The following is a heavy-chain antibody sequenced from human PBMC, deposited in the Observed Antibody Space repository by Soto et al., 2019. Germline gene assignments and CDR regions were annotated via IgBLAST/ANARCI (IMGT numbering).Heavy chain of an antibody. CDR1: GYTFTSYA. CDR3: ARYGSVWAFDY. CDR2: INAGNGNT. D-gene: IGHD3-10*01. Sequence: ASVKVSCKASGYTFTSYAMHWVRQAPGQRLEWMGWINAGNGNTKYSQKFQGRVTITRDTSASTAYMELSSLRSEDTAVYYCARYGSVWAFDYWGQGTLVNVSS. J-gene: IGHJ4*02. V-gene: IGHV1-3*01.